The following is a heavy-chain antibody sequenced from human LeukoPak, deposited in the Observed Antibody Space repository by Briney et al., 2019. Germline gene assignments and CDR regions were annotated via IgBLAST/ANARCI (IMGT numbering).Heavy chain of an antibody. V-gene: IGHV4-59*01. J-gene: IGHJ5*02. D-gene: IGHD6-19*01. CDR3: ARAPRLAPPRFDP. CDR1: GGSISSYY. Sequence: PSETLSLTCTVSGGSISSYYWSWIRQPPGKGLEWIGYIYYIGSTNYNPSLKSRVTISVDTSKNQFSLKLSSVTAADTAVYYCARAPRLAPPRFDPWGQGTLVTVSS. CDR2: IYYIGST.